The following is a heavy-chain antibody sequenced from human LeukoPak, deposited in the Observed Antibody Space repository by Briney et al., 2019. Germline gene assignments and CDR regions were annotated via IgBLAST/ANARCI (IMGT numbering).Heavy chain of an antibody. Sequence: PGGSLRLSCAASGFTFSSYEMNWVRQAPGKGLEWVSYISSSGSTIYYADSVKGRFTISRDNAKNSLYLQMNSLRAEDTAVYYCARDRVGSLDVWGKGTTVTISS. CDR2: ISSSGSTI. CDR1: GFTFSSYE. CDR3: ARDRVGSLDV. V-gene: IGHV3-48*03. J-gene: IGHJ6*04. D-gene: IGHD2-2*01.